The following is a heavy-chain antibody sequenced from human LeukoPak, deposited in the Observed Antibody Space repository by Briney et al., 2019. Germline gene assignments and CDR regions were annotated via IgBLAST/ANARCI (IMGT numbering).Heavy chain of an antibody. D-gene: IGHD3-10*01. CDR2: INPSGGST. Sequence: ASVKVSCKASGYTFTSYYMHWVRQAPGQGLEWMGIINPSGGSTSYAQKFQGRVTMTRDTSTSTVYMELSSLRSEDTAVYYCAREGYGPQNYYYYYYMDVWGKGTTVTVSS. V-gene: IGHV1-46*03. CDR1: GYTFTSYY. CDR3: AREGYGPQNYYYYYYMDV. J-gene: IGHJ6*03.